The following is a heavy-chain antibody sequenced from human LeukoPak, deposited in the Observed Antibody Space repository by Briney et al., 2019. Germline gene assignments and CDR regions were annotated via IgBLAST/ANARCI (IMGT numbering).Heavy chain of an antibody. Sequence: RRCLCLSCAASRFTFSSYSMNWVRPAPGEGLGWVSSISSSSSYIYYADSVKSRFTIARVNAKNALYLQRNSLRAEETAVYNCARYLELEGGYSYGTFDFWGEGTLVTVSS. J-gene: IGHJ4*02. V-gene: IGHV3-21*01. CDR3: ARYLELEGGYSYGTFDF. D-gene: IGHD5-18*01. CDR2: ISSSSSYI. CDR1: RFTFSSYS.